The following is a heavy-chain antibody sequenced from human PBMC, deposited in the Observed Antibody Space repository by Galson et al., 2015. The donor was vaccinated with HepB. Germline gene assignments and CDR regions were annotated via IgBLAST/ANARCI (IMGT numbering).Heavy chain of an antibody. CDR1: GFTFSDYY. J-gene: IGHJ6*02. V-gene: IGHV3-11*01. Sequence: SLRLSCAASGFTFSDYYMSWIRQAPGKGLEWVSYISSSGSTIYYADSVKGRFTISRDNAKNSLYLQMNSLRAEDTAVYYCASGRNYDFWSGSPWGYYYGMDVWGQGTTVTVSS. CDR2: ISSSGSTI. D-gene: IGHD3-3*01. CDR3: ASGRNYDFWSGSPWGYYYGMDV.